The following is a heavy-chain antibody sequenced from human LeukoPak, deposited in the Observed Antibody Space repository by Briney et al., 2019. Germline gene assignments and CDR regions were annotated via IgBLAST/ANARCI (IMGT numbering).Heavy chain of an antibody. V-gene: IGHV4-4*07. CDR1: GGSISSYY. D-gene: IGHD3-10*01. CDR3: ARDRSAAYYRDFFDY. Sequence: SETLSLTCTVSGGSISSYYWSWIRQPAGKGLEWIGRIYSGGNTNYNPSLKSRVTTSVDTSKNRFSLELTSVTAADTAVYYCARDRSAAYYRDFFDYWGQGALVTVSS. J-gene: IGHJ4*02. CDR2: IYSGGNT.